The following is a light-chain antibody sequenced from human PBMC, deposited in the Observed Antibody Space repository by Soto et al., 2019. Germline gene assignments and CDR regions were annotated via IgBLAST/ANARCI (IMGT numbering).Light chain of an antibody. J-gene: IGLJ1*01. CDR2: DVN. Sequence: QSALTQPRSVSGSPGQSVTLSCTGTSSDVGGYHYVSWYQHHPGKAPKIIIYDVNKRPSGVPDRFSGSKSGNTASLTISGLQTEDEADYYCSSYTTSSTQVFGTGTKLTVL. V-gene: IGLV2-11*01. CDR1: SSDVGGYHY. CDR3: SSYTTSSTQV.